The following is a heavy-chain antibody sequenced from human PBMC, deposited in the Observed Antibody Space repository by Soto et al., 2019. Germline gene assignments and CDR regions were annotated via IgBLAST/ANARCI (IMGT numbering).Heavy chain of an antibody. CDR2: IYHSGST. J-gene: IGHJ4*02. D-gene: IGHD2-8*01. V-gene: IGHV4-4*02. CDR3: ARDPGDIVLMVYATTYYSDY. Sequence: TSETLSLTCAVSGGSISSSNWWSWVRQPPGKGLEWIGEIYHSGSTNYNPSLKSRVTISVDKSKNQFSLKLSSVTAADTAVYYCARDPGDIVLMVYATTYYSDYWCQGTLVTVSS. CDR1: GGSISSSNW.